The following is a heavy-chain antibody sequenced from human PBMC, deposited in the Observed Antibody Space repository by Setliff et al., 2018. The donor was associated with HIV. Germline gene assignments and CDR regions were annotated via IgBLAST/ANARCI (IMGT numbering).Heavy chain of an antibody. D-gene: IGHD4-17*01. J-gene: IGHJ3*02. CDR3: ARVFHSPPTGLNDPFDM. Sequence: SETLSLTCTVSGGSMNSGGYYWTWIRQHPGKGLEWIGYIYASGSPDYNPSLESRVTISSDTSKNQFSLKLKSVTGADTAVYYCARVFHSPPTGLNDPFDMWGQGTLVTVSS. CDR2: IYASGSP. CDR1: GGSMNSGGYY. V-gene: IGHV4-31*02.